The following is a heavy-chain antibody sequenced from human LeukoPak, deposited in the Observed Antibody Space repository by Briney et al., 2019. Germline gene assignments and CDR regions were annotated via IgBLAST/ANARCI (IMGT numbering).Heavy chain of an antibody. CDR3: ATTRGGNYYWDY. CDR2: IYPGNSDT. Sequence: AESLESSCKGSGYIFTGYWIGWVRQMPGKGLEWMAIIYPGNSDTRYSPSFQGQVTISADKSITTAYLQWSSLKASDTAMYYCATTRGGNYYWDYWGQGTLVTVSS. J-gene: IGHJ4*02. CDR1: GYIFTGYW. V-gene: IGHV5-51*01. D-gene: IGHD1-1*01.